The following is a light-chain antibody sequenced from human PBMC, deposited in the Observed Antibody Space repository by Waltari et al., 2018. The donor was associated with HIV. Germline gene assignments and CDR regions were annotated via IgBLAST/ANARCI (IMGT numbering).Light chain of an antibody. CDR1: ALATQY. CDR3: QSADSSGSNFV. J-gene: IGLJ1*01. V-gene: IGLV3-25*03. CDR2: KDS. Sequence: SYELTQPPSVSVSPGQTARITCSGAALATQYAHWYQQKSGQAPVSVIYKDSERPSGIPERFSGSSSGTTVTLTISGVQAEDEADYYCQSADSSGSNFVFGTGTKVTVL.